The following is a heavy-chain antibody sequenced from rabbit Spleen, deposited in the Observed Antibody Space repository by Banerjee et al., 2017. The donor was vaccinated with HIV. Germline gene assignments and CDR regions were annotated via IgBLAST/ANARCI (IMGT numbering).Heavy chain of an antibody. D-gene: IGHD6-1*01. CDR3: ARGYSNGYQSYVGDFNL. CDR1: GFSFSGSSW. Sequence: QEQLEESGGGLVKPGGTLTLTCTASGFSFSGSSWMCWVRQAPGKGLGWIACIDAGSSGSTYCASWAKGRLAISKTSSTTVTLQMTSLTTADAATYFCARGYSNGYQSYVGDFNLWGPGTLVTVS. CDR2: IDAGSSGST. J-gene: IGHJ4*01. V-gene: IGHV1S45*01.